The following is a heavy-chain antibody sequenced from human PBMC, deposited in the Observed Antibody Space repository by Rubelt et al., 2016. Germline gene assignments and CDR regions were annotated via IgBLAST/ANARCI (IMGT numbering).Heavy chain of an antibody. CDR3: ARERVGKDYYDSSGYLAY. D-gene: IGHD3-22*01. V-gene: IGHV3-30*04. CDR2: ISYDGSNK. Sequence: GLEWVAVISYDGSNKYYADSVKGRFTISRDNSKNTLYLQMNSLRAEDTAVYYCARERVGKDYYDSSGYLAYWGQGTLVTVSS. J-gene: IGHJ4*02.